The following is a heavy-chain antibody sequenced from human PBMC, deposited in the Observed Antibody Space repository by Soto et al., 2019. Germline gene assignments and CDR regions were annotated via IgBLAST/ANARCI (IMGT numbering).Heavy chain of an antibody. CDR3: EREGGLEPSYY. Sequence: QVQLQESGPGLVQPSQTLSLTCTVSGGSISSGGYYWSWLRQHPGKGLEWLGYIYYSGSTYYNPSLKRRVTISVDTSKNQFSLKLSSVTAADTAVYYCEREGGLEPSYYWGQGTLVTVSS. V-gene: IGHV4-31*03. CDR1: GGSISSGGYY. J-gene: IGHJ4*02. D-gene: IGHD1-1*01. CDR2: IYYSGST.